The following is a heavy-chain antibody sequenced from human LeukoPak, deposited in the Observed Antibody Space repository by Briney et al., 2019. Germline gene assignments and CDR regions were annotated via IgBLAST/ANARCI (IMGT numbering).Heavy chain of an antibody. J-gene: IGHJ6*04. CDR1: GYSFTTYW. CDR2: IYPGDSDT. CDR3: ARQQVAYYYYYGMDV. Sequence: GESLKISCKGSGYSFTTYWIAWVRQMPGKGLESMGIIYPGDSDTRYSPSFQGQVTISADKSISTAFLQWSSLKASDTAMYYCARQQVAYYYYYGMDVWGKGTTVTVSS. V-gene: IGHV5-51*01. D-gene: IGHD2-15*01.